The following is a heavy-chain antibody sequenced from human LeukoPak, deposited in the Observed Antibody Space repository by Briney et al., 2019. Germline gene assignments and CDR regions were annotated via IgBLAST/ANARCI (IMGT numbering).Heavy chain of an antibody. J-gene: IGHJ4*02. CDR2: ISAAGGSA. V-gene: IGHV3-23*01. D-gene: IGHD2-21*02. CDR3: AKDLLFPTFGSDS. CDR1: GFTFSTYA. Sequence: GGSLRLSCAASGFTFSTYAMSRVRQAPGKGLEWVSAISAAGGSAYYADSVEGRFTVSRDNYKNTLYLQMNSLRAEDTALYYCAKDLLFPTFGSDSWGQGTLVTVSS.